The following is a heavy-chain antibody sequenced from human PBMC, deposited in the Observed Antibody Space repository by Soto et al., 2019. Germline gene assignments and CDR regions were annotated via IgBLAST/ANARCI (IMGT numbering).Heavy chain of an antibody. CDR3: TSYYGVYAIYYYGMDV. Sequence: GGSLRLSCTASGFTFGDYAMSWFRQAPGKGLEWVGFIRSKAYGGTTEYAASVKGRFTISRDDSKSIAYLQMNSLKTEDTAVYYCTSYYGVYAIYYYGMDVWGQGTTVTVSS. CDR1: GFTFGDYA. D-gene: IGHD4-17*01. CDR2: IRSKAYGGTT. V-gene: IGHV3-49*03. J-gene: IGHJ6*02.